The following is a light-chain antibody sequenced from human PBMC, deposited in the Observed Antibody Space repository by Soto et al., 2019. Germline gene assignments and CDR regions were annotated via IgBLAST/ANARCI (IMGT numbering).Light chain of an antibody. J-gene: IGKJ1*01. Sequence: EVVLTQSPDTVSLSPCERATLSFSASQNFGSSYLAWYQQKRGQAPRFLIYGASSRATGIPDRFSGSGSGTDFTLTISRLEPEDFAVYYCQQYGRSPTTFGQGTKVDIK. CDR1: QNFGSSY. CDR3: QQYGRSPTT. V-gene: IGKV3-20*01. CDR2: GAS.